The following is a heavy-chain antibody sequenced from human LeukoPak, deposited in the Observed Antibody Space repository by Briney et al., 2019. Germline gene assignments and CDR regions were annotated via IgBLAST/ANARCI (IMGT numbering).Heavy chain of an antibody. CDR2: INHSGST. CDR1: GGSFSGYY. J-gene: IGHJ1*01. Sequence: PSETLSLTCAVYGGSFSGYYWSWIRQPPGKGLEWNGEINHSGSTNYNPSLKSRVTISVDTSKNQFSLKLSSVTAADTAVYYCARNGFSFLVAEYFQHWGLGTLVTVSS. CDR3: ARNGFSFLVAEYFQH. D-gene: IGHD2-8*01. V-gene: IGHV4-34*01.